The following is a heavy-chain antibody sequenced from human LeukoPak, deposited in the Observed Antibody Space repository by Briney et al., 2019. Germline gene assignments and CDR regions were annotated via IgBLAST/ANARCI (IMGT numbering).Heavy chain of an antibody. CDR1: GFTFSSYA. V-gene: IGHV3-23*01. CDR3: ARDLSLFGSGWEANWFDP. D-gene: IGHD6-19*01. Sequence: GGSLRLSCAASGFTFSSYAMSWVRQAPGKGLEWVSAISGSGGSTYYADSVKGRFTISRDNSKNTLYLQMNSLRAEDTAVYYCARDLSLFGSGWEANWFDPWGQGTLVTVSS. J-gene: IGHJ5*02. CDR2: ISGSGGST.